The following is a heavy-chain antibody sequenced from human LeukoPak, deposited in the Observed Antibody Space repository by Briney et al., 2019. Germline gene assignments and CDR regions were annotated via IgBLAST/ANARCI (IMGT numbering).Heavy chain of an antibody. CDR1: GFTVSSNY. CDR2: IYSGGST. CDR3: AKAYGSGRSFFDY. D-gene: IGHD3-10*01. Sequence: PGGSLRLSCTASGFTVSSNYMSWVRQAPGKGLEWVSVIYSGGSTYYADSVKGRFTISRDNAKNSLYLQMNSLRAEDTALYYCAKAYGSGRSFFDYWGQGTLVTVSS. V-gene: IGHV3-53*01. J-gene: IGHJ4*02.